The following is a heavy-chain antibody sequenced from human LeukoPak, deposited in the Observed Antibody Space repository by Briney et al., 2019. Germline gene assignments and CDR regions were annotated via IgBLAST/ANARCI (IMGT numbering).Heavy chain of an antibody. V-gene: IGHV3-23*01. CDR2: ISGSGGST. CDR1: GFTFSSYA. CDR3: AKGIYYQNRGAGLDY. Sequence: PGGSLRLSCAASGFTFSSYAMSWVRQAPGKGLEWVSAISGSGGSTYYADSVKGRFTISRDNSKNTLYLQMNSLRAEDTAVYYCAKGIYYQNRGAGLDYWGQGTLATVSS. D-gene: IGHD2-21*01. J-gene: IGHJ4*02.